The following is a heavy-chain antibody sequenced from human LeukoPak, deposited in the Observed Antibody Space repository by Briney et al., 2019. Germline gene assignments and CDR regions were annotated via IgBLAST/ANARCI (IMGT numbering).Heavy chain of an antibody. CDR2: ISYDGSNK. J-gene: IGHJ4*02. CDR3: ARDRGYSSPAGYFDY. D-gene: IGHD6-13*01. V-gene: IGHV3-30-3*01. Sequence: GGSLRLSCAASGFTFSSYAMHWVRQAPGKGLEWLAVISYDGSNKYYADSVKGRFTISRDNSKNTLYLQMNSLRAEDTAVYYCARDRGYSSPAGYFDYWGQGTLVTVSS. CDR1: GFTFSSYA.